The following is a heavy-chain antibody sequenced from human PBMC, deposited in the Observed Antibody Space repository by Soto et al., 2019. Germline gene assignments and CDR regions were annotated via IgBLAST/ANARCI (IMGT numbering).Heavy chain of an antibody. V-gene: IGHV1-18*01. Sequence: GASVKVSCKASGYTFTSYGISWVRQAPGQGLEWMGWISAYSGNTNYAQKLQGRVTMTTDTSTSTAYMELGSLRSDDTAVYYCARDPGYSYGREGSDYWGQGTLVTVSS. CDR3: ARDPGYSYGREGSDY. CDR2: ISAYSGNT. D-gene: IGHD5-18*01. CDR1: GYTFTSYG. J-gene: IGHJ4*02.